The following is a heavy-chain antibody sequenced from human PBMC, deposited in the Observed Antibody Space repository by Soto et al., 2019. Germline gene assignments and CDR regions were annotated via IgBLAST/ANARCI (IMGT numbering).Heavy chain of an antibody. D-gene: IGHD6-19*01. Sequence: ASVKVSCKASGYSFRSYGINWVRQAPGQGLEWIGWVSGYNYNTKYAQKLQGRITVTTDTSTNTAYMELRSLRSDDTAVYYCGRSSSMLGAGWPDSWGRGTLVTVSS. CDR3: GRSSSMLGAGWPDS. CDR2: VSGYNYNT. CDR1: GYSFRSYG. J-gene: IGHJ5*01. V-gene: IGHV1-18*01.